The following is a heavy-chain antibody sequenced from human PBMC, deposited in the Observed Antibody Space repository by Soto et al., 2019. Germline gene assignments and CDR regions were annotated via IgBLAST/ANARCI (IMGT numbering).Heavy chain of an antibody. V-gene: IGHV3-64*01. CDR3: ARRAPPDFYYMDV. CDR1: GFTLSGYA. J-gene: IGHJ6*03. CDR2: ISSNGVGT. Sequence: EVQLAESGGGLAQPGGSLRLSCAASGFTLSGYAMDWVRQAAGKGLEYVSGISSNGVGTYYANSVQGRFTIPRENSKNTVYLQMGSLRPEDMAVYYCARRAPPDFYYMDVWGKGTTVTVS.